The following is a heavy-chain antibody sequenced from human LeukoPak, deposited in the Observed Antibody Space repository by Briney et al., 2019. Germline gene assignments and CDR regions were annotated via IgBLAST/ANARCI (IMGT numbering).Heavy chain of an antibody. CDR3: ATGPYSGSAPHAFDI. CDR2: ISAYNGNT. J-gene: IGHJ3*02. Sequence: ASVKVSCTASGYTFTSYGISWVRQAPGQGLEWMGWISAYNGNTNYAQKFQGRVTMTVDTSTDTAYMELSSLRSEDTAVYYCATGPYSGSAPHAFDIWGQGTMVTVSS. D-gene: IGHD1-26*01. V-gene: IGHV1-18*01. CDR1: GYTFTSYG.